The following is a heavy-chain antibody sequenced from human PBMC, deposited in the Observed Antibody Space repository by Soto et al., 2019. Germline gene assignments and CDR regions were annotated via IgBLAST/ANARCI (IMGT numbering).Heavy chain of an antibody. CDR2: IYYSGST. CDR1: GGSISSYY. V-gene: IGHV4-59*12. D-gene: IGHD4-17*01. J-gene: IGHJ3*02. CDR3: ARLLGGLRDAFDI. Sequence: SETLSLTCTVSGGSISSYYWSWIRQPPGKGLEWIGYIYYSGSTNYNPSLKSRVTISVDTSKNQFSLKLSSVTAADTAVYYCARLLGGLRDAFDIWGQGTMVTVSS.